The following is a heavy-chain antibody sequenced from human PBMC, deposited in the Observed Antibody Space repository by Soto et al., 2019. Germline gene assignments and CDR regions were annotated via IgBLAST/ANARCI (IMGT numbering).Heavy chain of an antibody. J-gene: IGHJ4*02. Sequence: SETLSLTCTVSGSSISSYYWSWIRQPPGKGLEWIGYIYYSGSTNYNPSLKSRVTISVDTSNNQFSLKLSSVTAADTAVYYCARRWGAAFDYWGQGTLVTVS. D-gene: IGHD1-26*01. CDR1: GSSISSYY. CDR2: IYYSGST. CDR3: ARRWGAAFDY. V-gene: IGHV4-59*08.